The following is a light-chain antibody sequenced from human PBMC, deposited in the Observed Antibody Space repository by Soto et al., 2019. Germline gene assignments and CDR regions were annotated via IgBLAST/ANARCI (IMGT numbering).Light chain of an antibody. CDR2: GTS. V-gene: IGKV3-15*01. CDR3: QQYSNWPPFT. CDR1: QSVSSK. J-gene: IGKJ5*01. Sequence: EIVMAQSPGPLSVSPGERATLSCRASQSVSSKLAWYQQKPGQSPRLLIYGTSIRATGIPARFSGSGSGTEFTLTISNLQSEDFGVYYCQQYSNWPPFTFGQGTRLEVK.